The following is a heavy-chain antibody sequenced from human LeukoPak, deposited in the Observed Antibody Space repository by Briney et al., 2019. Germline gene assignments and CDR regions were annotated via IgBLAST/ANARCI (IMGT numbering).Heavy chain of an antibody. CDR2: INHSGST. V-gene: IGHV4-34*01. CDR3: AREVYSSSSWSLGFDY. D-gene: IGHD6-6*01. CDR1: GGSFSGYY. Sequence: TSETLSLTCAVYGGSFSGYYWSWIRQPPGKGLEWIGEINHSGSTNYNPSLKSRVTISVDTSKNQFSLKLSSVTAADTAVYYCAREVYSSSSWSLGFDYWGQGTLVTVSS. J-gene: IGHJ4*02.